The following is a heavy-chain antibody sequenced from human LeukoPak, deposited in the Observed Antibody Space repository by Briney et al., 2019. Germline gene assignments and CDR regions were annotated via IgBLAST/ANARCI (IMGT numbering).Heavy chain of an antibody. Sequence: GGSLRLSCAASGFTFSSYGMHWARQAPGKGLESVAVISYDGSNKYYADSVKGRFTISRENSKNTLYLQMNSLRAEDTAVYYCAKLIAAAGNFDYWGQGTLVTVSS. CDR3: AKLIAAAGNFDY. V-gene: IGHV3-30*18. CDR2: ISYDGSNK. D-gene: IGHD6-13*01. CDR1: GFTFSSYG. J-gene: IGHJ4*02.